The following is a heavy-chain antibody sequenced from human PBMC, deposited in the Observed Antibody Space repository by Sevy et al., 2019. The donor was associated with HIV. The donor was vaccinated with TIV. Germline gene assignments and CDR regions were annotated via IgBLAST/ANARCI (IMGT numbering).Heavy chain of an antibody. CDR2: ISFDGSNK. CDR3: AKEGAYSYTTYFDY. J-gene: IGHJ4*02. CDR1: GFSFSGYA. D-gene: IGHD1-26*01. V-gene: IGHV3-30*18. Sequence: GGSLRLSCAASGFSFSGYAIHWVRQAPGKGLEWVAVISFDGSNKYYSDSVKCRFTDSRDNSKNTLFLQMNSLRAEDTAVYYCAKEGAYSYTTYFDYWGQGTVVTVSS.